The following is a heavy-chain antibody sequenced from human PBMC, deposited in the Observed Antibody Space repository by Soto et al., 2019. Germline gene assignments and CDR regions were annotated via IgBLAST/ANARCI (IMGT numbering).Heavy chain of an antibody. CDR1: GYGSAGCD. J-gene: IGHJ6*03. CDR2: INPNSGGT. V-gene: IGHV1-2*04. CDR3: ARGQGSRIAARPDYYYYYMDV. Sequence: ASASFSCTECGYGSAGCDRNWVGQGTGLGLGWLGWINPNSGGTNYAQKFQGWVTMTRDTSISTAYMELSRLRSDDTAVYYCARGQGSRIAARPDYYYYYMDVWGKGTTVTVSS. D-gene: IGHD6-6*01.